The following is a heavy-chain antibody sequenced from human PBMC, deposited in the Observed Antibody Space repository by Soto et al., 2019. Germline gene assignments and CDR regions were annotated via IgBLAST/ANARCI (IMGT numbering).Heavy chain of an antibody. D-gene: IGHD2-2*01. J-gene: IGHJ5*02. CDR2: ISYDGSNK. CDR3: ARDYPRGCSSTSCYPGPRFDP. CDR1: GFTFSSYA. V-gene: IGHV3-30-3*01. Sequence: GGSLRLSCAASGFTFSSYAMHWVRQAPGKGLEWVAVISYDGSNKYYADSVKGRFTISRDNSKNPLYLQMNSLRAEDTAVYYCARDYPRGCSSTSCYPGPRFDPWGQGTLVTVS.